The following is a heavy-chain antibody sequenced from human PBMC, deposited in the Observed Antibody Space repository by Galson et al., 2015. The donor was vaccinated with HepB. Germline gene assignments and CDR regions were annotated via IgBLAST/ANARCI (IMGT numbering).Heavy chain of an antibody. CDR1: GGTFSSYA. CDR2: IIPIFGTA. V-gene: IGHV1-69*13. D-gene: IGHD3-3*01. Sequence: SVKVSCKASGGTFSSYAISWVRQAPGQGLEWMGGIIPIFGTANYAQKFQGRVTITADESTSTAYMELSSLRSEDTAVYYCARVPPPLNDFWSGYYIPEHGMDVWGQGTTVTVSS. CDR3: ARVPPPLNDFWSGYYIPEHGMDV. J-gene: IGHJ6*02.